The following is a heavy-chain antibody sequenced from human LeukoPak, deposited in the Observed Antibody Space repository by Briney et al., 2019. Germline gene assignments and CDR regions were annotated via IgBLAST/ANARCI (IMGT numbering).Heavy chain of an antibody. V-gene: IGHV3-9*01. CDR3: AKDKVAAAGGEFDY. D-gene: IGHD6-13*01. CDR1: GFTFDDYA. J-gene: IGHJ4*02. CDR2: ISWNSGSI. Sequence: GGSLRLSCAASGFTFDDYAMHWARQAQGKGLEWASGISWNSGSIGYADSVKGRFTISRDNAKNSLYLQMNSLRAEDTALYYCAKDKVAAAGGEFDYWGQGLWSPSPQ.